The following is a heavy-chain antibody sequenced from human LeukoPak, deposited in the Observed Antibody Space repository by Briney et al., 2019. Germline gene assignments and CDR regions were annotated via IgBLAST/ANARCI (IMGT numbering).Heavy chain of an antibody. CDR3: ARRAGVGAMKDYYYYMDV. Sequence: ASVKVSCKASGGTFSSYAISWVRQAPGQGLEWMGRTIPILGIANYAQKFQGRVTITADKSTSTAYMELSSLRSEDTATYYCARRAGVGAMKDYYYYMDVWGKGTMVTVSS. CDR2: TIPILGIA. D-gene: IGHD1-26*01. CDR1: GGTFSSYA. V-gene: IGHV1-69*04. J-gene: IGHJ6*03.